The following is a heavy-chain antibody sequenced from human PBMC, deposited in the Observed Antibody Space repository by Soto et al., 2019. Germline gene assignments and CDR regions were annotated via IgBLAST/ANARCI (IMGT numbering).Heavy chain of an antibody. V-gene: IGHV3-30*18. CDR1: GFSFSSYG. D-gene: IGHD4-4*01. CDR3: EKDSVFEYSFGQHGFDS. CDR2: ITSDGSDT. Sequence: QEQLVESGGGVVQPGTSLRLSCGASGFSFSSYGMHWVRQAPGKGLEWVAFITSDGSDTYYVDSVKGQFTVSRHNSKNALYLRMNSLKPEDTSIYYCEKDSVFEYSFGQHGFDSWDQGTLVTVSS. J-gene: IGHJ4*02.